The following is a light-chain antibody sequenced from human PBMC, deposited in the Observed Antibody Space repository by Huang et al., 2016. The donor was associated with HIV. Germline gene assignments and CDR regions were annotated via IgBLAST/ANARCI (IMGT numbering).Light chain of an antibody. Sequence: EIVMTQPPATLSVSPGERANLSCRASQSVGVFLAWYQHKPGQAPRLLIYHGSTRATGVPARFSGSGSGTEFTLTISSLQSEDCAVYFCQQYNTWPWTFGQGTKVEIK. V-gene: IGKV3-15*01. CDR1: QSVGVF. CDR3: QQYNTWPWT. CDR2: HGS. J-gene: IGKJ1*01.